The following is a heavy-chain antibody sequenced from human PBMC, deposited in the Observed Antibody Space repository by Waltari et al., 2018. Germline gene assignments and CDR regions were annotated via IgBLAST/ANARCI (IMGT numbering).Heavy chain of an antibody. D-gene: IGHD3-22*01. V-gene: IGHV1-18*04. CDR1: GSTFATYG. CDR2: TNAYNGLT. J-gene: IGHJ4*02. CDR3: ARTYYYDSRDFDY. Sequence: QVQLVQSGGEVKTPGASVKVSCKASGSTFATYGISWVRQAPGQGLEWLGWTNAYNGLTKYAQTVQDRATMTTDASASTAYMELRSLRSDDTAMYYCARTYYYDSRDFDYWGQGSLVTVSS.